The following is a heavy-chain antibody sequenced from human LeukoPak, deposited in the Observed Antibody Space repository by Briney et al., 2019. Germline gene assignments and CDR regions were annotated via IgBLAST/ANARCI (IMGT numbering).Heavy chain of an antibody. CDR1: GDSISSSSSY. CDR3: ARELSGSSTWD. Sequence: SETLSLTCTVSGDSISSSSSYWGWIRQPPGEGLEWIGSIYYSGSTYYNTSLKSRVTISVDTSKNQFSLKLSSVTAADTAVYFCARELSGSSTWDWGQGTLVTVSS. CDR2: IYYSGST. D-gene: IGHD1-26*01. J-gene: IGHJ4*02. V-gene: IGHV4-39*07.